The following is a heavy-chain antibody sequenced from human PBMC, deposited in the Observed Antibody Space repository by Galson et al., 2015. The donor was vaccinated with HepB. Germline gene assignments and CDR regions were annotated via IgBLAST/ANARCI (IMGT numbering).Heavy chain of an antibody. CDR1: GFTFSSHA. D-gene: IGHD6-13*01. J-gene: IGHJ6*02. CDR2: ISYDGSNK. Sequence: SLRLSCAASGFTFSSHAMHWVRQAPGKGLEWVAVISYDGSNKYYADSVKGRFTISRDNSKNTLYLQMNSLRAEDTAVYYCAKDQGSSWSHDVWGQGTTVTVSS. CDR3: AKDQGSSWSHDV. V-gene: IGHV3-30*01.